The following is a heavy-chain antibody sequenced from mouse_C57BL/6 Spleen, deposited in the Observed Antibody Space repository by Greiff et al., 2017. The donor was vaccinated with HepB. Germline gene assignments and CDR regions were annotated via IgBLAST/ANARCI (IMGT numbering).Heavy chain of an antibody. CDR2: IDPEDGET. J-gene: IGHJ2*01. D-gene: IGHD1-1*01. Sequence: VQLKESGAELVKPGASVKLSCTASGFNIKDYYMHWVKQRTEQGLEWIGRIDPEDGETKYAPKFQGKATITADTSSNTAYLQLSSLTSEDTAVYYCAREWFITTVVAGFDYWGQGTTLTVSS. CDR3: AREWFITTVVAGFDY. CDR1: GFNIKDYY. V-gene: IGHV14-2*01.